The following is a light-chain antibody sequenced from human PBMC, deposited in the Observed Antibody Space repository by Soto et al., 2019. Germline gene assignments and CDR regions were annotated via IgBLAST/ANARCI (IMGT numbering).Light chain of an antibody. CDR2: SAS. Sequence: EVVMTQSPGTLSVSPGEQATLSCRASQSVGSNVAWYQQKPGQAPRLLISSASTRATGIPARFSGTGSETEFTLTISRLESEDFAIYYCQQYMNWPPKTFGQGTRVEIK. CDR1: QSVGSN. J-gene: IGKJ1*01. V-gene: IGKV3-15*01. CDR3: QQYMNWPPKT.